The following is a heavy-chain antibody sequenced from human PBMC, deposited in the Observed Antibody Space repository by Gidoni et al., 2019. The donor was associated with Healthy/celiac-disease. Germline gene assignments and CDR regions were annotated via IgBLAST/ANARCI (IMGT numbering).Heavy chain of an antibody. CDR2: ISSSSSTI. J-gene: IGHJ4*02. CDR3: ARDSPYGGLGAFDY. Sequence: EVQLVESGGGLVQPGGSLRLSCAASGFTFSSYSLNWVRQAPGKGLEWVSYISSSSSTIYYADSVKGRFTISRDNAKNSLYLQMNSLRAEDTAVYYCARDSPYGGLGAFDYWGQGTLVTVSS. D-gene: IGHD4-17*01. CDR1: GFTFSSYS. V-gene: IGHV3-48*01.